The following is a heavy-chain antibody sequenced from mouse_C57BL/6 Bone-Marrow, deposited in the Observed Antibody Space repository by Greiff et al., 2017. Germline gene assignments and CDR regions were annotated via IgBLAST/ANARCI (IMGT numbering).Heavy chain of an antibody. V-gene: IGHV1-26*01. CDR3: ARDDDYDGPFAY. CDR2: INPNNGGT. Sequence: VQLQQSGPELVKPGASVKISCKASGYTFTDYYMNWVKQSHGKSLEWIGDINPNNGGTSYNQKFKGKATWTVDKSSSTAYMELRSLTSEDSAVYYCARDDDYDGPFAYWGQGTLVTVSA. D-gene: IGHD2-4*01. CDR1: GYTFTDYY. J-gene: IGHJ3*01.